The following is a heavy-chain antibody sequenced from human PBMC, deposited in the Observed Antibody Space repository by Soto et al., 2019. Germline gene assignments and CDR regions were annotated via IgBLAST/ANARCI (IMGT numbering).Heavy chain of an antibody. D-gene: IGHD6-19*01. CDR3: ATGGGWLQNSNLRGLYFDY. CDR1: GGSIRGSY. V-gene: IGHV4-59*01. CDR2: ISYTGSA. Sequence: KSSETLSLTCSVSGGSIRGSYCSWIRQPPEKGLEWIASISYTGSATHNPSLKSRVSVSVDTTENQCSLKLTSVTAADTATYYCATGGGWLQNSNLRGLYFDYWRQGALVTVSS. J-gene: IGHJ4*02.